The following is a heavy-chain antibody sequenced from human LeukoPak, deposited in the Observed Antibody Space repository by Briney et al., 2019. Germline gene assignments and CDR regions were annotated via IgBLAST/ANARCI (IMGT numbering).Heavy chain of an antibody. V-gene: IGHV3-33*01. D-gene: IGHD5-12*01. J-gene: IGHJ4*02. CDR2: IWYDGSNK. CDR3: AREGNSGYDHEDYFDY. CDR1: GFTFSSYG. Sequence: PARSLRLSCAASGFTFSSYGMHWVRQAPGKGLEWVAVIWYDGSNKYYADSVKGRFTISRDNSKNTLYLQMNSLRAEDTAVYYCAREGNSGYDHEDYFDYWGQGTLVTVSS.